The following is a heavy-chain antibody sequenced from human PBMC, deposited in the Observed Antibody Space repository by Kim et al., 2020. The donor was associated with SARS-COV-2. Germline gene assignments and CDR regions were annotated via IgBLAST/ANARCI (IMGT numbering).Heavy chain of an antibody. Sequence: NYAQNHQGRVTLSTDTSTSTAFLELRSLRSDDPAVYFCARDRGYGDDTFDYWGQGTLVTVSS. CDR3: ARDRGYGDDTFDY. J-gene: IGHJ4*02. V-gene: IGHV1-18*01. D-gene: IGHD4-17*01.